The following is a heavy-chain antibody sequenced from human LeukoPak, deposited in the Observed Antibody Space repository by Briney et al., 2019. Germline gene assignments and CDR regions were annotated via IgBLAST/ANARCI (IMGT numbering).Heavy chain of an antibody. CDR2: INPDSGDT. CDR3: ARSEGSTSYPDY. CDR1: GYTFTYYY. Sequence: ASVKVSCKASGYTFTYYYIHWVRQAPGQGLEWMGWINPDSGDTKYVQKFQGRVTMTRDTSISRAYMDLSSLTSDDTAVYYCARSEGSTSYPDYWGQGTLVTVSS. D-gene: IGHD2-2*01. V-gene: IGHV1-2*02. J-gene: IGHJ4*02.